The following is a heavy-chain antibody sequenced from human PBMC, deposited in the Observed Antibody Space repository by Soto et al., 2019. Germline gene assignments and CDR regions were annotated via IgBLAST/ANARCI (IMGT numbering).Heavy chain of an antibody. CDR3: AKTWFLELMNPYYYYVIDV. V-gene: IGHV3-23*01. CDR2: ISGSGGST. J-gene: IGHJ6*02. D-gene: IGHD3-10*01. Sequence: GGSLRLSCAASGFTFSSYAMSWVRQAPGKGLEWVSAISGSGGSTYYADSVKGRFTISRDNSKNTLYLQMNSLRAEDTAVYYCAKTWFLELMNPYYYYVIDVWGQRSTDTGSS. CDR1: GFTFSSYA.